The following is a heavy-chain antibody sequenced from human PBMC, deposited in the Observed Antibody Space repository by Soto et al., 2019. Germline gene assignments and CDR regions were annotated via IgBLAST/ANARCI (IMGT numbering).Heavy chain of an antibody. D-gene: IGHD6-19*01. J-gene: IGHJ5*02. CDR2: IIPIFGTA. CDR1: GGTFSSYA. Sequence: SVKVSCKASGGTFSSYAISWVRQAPGQGLEWMGGIIPIFGTANYAQKFQGRVTITADESTSAAYMELSSLRSEDTAVYYCARVGLNSSGPFDPWGQGTLVTVSS. CDR3: ARVGLNSSGPFDP. V-gene: IGHV1-69*13.